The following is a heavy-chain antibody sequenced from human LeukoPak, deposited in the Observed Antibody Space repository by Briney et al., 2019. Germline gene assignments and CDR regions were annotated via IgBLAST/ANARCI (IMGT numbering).Heavy chain of an antibody. CDR3: ARDRTKYCRSTSCPLDY. D-gene: IGHD2-2*01. J-gene: IGHJ4*02. Sequence: GPVKVSCKASGGTFSSYAISWVRQAPGQGLEWMGGINPNSGGTNYAQKFQGRVTMTRDTSISTAYMELSRLRSDDTAVYYCARDRTKYCRSTSCPLDYWGQGTLVTVSS. V-gene: IGHV1-2*02. CDR2: INPNSGGT. CDR1: GGTFSSYA.